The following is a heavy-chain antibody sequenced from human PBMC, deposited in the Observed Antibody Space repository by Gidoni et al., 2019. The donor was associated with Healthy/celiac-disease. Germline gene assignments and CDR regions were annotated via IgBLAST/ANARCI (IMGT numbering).Heavy chain of an antibody. D-gene: IGHD1-26*01. J-gene: IGHJ4*02. CDR3: AKVGVGGSYSFSPPYGY. CDR1: GFTFSSYA. Sequence: EVQLLESGGGLVQPGGSLRLSCAASGFTFSSYAMSWVRQAPGKGLEWVSAISGSGGSTYYADSVKGRFTISRDNSKNTLYLQMNSLRAEDTAVYYCAKVGVGGSYSFSPPYGYWGQGTLVTVSS. CDR2: ISGSGGST. V-gene: IGHV3-23*01.